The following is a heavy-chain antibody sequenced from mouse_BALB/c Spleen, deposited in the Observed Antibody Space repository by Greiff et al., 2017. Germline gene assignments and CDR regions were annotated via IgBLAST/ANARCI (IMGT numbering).Heavy chain of an antibody. Sequence: EVQLVESGPSLVKPSQTLSLTCSVTGDSITSGYWNWIRKFPGNKLEYMGYISYSGSTYYNPSLKSRISITRDTSKNQYYLQLNSVTTEDTATYYCARLGDGYSLAMDDWGQGTSVTVSS. CDR1: GDSITSGY. CDR2: ISYSGST. D-gene: IGHD2-3*01. CDR3: ARLGDGYSLAMDD. J-gene: IGHJ4*01. V-gene: IGHV3-8*02.